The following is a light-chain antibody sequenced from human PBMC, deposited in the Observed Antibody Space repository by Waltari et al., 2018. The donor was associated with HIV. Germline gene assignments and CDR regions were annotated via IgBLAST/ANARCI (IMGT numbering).Light chain of an antibody. V-gene: IGLV3-1*01. Sequence: SYELTQPPSVSVSPGQTASIPCSGDKLDKKYISWHQQRPGQSPIMGSYQDGERPSGIPERFSGSNSANTATLAISGTQAMDEADYYCQAWDDSTAVFGGGTKLTVL. CDR2: QDG. J-gene: IGLJ2*01. CDR3: QAWDDSTAV. CDR1: KLDKKY.